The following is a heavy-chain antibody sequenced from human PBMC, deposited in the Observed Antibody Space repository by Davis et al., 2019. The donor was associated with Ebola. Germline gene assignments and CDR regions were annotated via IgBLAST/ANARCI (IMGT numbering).Heavy chain of an antibody. CDR1: GFTFSSYA. Sequence: GGSLRLSCAASGFTFSSYAMHWVRQAPGKGLEWVAVISYDGSNKYYADSVKGRFTISRDNSKNTLYLQMNSLRAEDTAVYYCAREFKLIASTWGQGTLVTVSS. CDR3: AREFKLIAST. J-gene: IGHJ5*02. CDR2: ISYDGSNK. V-gene: IGHV3-30-3*01. D-gene: IGHD3-22*01.